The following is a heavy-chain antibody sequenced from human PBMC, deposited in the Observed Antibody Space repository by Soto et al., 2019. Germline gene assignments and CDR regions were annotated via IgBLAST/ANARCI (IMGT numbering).Heavy chain of an antibody. CDR3: AREGGEYYDRSGHWPQWFDP. J-gene: IGHJ5*02. CDR1: GGSISSGEYY. D-gene: IGHD3-22*01. Sequence: SETLSLTGTVCGGSISSGEYYWSWIRQPPGKGLEWIGYIYYIGSTYYNPSLKSRVTISVDTSRNQFSLKLSSVTAADTAVYFFAREGGEYYDRSGHWPQWFDPLGQGTLVAVSS. CDR2: IYYIGST. V-gene: IGHV4-30-4*01.